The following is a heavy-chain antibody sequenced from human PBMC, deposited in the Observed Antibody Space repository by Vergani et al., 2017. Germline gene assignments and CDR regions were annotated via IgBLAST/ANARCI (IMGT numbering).Heavy chain of an antibody. V-gene: IGHV5-51*01. CDR3: ARISVSGSFEDFFDY. CDR2: TYPGHYDT. D-gene: IGHD6-19*01. Sequence: EVQLAQSGAEVKKPGESLKISCEGSGFIFTTYWIGWVRQMPGKGLEWMGGTYPGHYDTIYSPSFQGQVTISVDETINTVFLQWSSLKASDTAMYHCARISVSGSFEDFFDYWGQGTLVTVSS. J-gene: IGHJ4*02. CDR1: GFIFTTYW.